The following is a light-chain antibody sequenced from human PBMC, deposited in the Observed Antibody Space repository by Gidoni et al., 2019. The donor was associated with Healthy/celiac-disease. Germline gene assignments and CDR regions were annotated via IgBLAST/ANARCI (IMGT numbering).Light chain of an antibody. CDR2: AAS. Sequence: EIQMNQSPSSLSASVGDRVTITCRASQSISSDLNWYQQKPGKAPKLLIYAASSLQSGVPSRFSGSGSGSDFTLTIISLQPEDFATYHCQQSYSTPWTFGQGTKVEIK. V-gene: IGKV1-39*01. CDR1: QSISSD. J-gene: IGKJ1*01. CDR3: QQSYSTPWT.